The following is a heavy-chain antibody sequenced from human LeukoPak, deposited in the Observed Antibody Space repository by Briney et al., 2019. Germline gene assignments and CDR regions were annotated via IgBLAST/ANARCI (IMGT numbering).Heavy chain of an antibody. CDR1: GFTFSSYW. CDR3: ARDQYAGI. V-gene: IGHV3-74*01. J-gene: IGHJ3*02. Sequence: GGSLRLSCAASGFTFSSYWMHWVRQAPGKGLVWVSRIKTDGSYTSYADSVKGRFTISRDNAKNTLYLQMNSLRADDTAVYYCARDQYAGIWGQGTMVTVSS. CDR2: IKTDGSYT.